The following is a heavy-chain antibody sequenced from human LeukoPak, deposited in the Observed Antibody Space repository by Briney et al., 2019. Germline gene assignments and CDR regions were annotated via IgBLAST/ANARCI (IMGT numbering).Heavy chain of an antibody. CDR3: AFSPAGHPFYFVF. Sequence: PGGSLRLSCAACGFAFNSWWLTWLRQSPGRGLEWVANINGDGGEKHYVDSVRGRFTITRDNAQKLLYLQMNSLSVDDTAVYYCAFSPAGHPFYFVFWGEGTLVTVSS. CDR2: INGDGGEK. CDR1: GFAFNSWW. D-gene: IGHD2-15*01. J-gene: IGHJ4*02. V-gene: IGHV3-7*05.